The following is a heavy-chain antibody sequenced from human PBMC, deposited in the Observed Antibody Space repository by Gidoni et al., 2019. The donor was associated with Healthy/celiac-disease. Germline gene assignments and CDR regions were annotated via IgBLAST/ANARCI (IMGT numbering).Heavy chain of an antibody. V-gene: IGHV1-46*01. J-gene: IGHJ4*02. Sequence: QVQLVQSGAEVKKPGPSVKVSCKSSGYTFTSYYMHWVRQAPGQGLEWMGIINPSGGSTSYAQKFQGRVTMTRDTSTSTVYMELSSLRAEDTAVYYCARDLSRADRPRGLKYWGQGTLVTVSS. CDR1: GYTFTSYY. CDR3: ARDLSRADRPRGLKY. CDR2: INPSGGST. D-gene: IGHD6-6*01.